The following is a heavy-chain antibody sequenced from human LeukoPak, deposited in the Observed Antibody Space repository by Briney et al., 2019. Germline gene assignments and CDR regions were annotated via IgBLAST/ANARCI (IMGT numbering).Heavy chain of an antibody. J-gene: IGHJ4*02. D-gene: IGHD1-1*01. CDR3: ARVQLERSGEPFDY. V-gene: IGHV1-18*01. Sequence: ASVKVSCKASRYTFSRDGISWVPQAPGQRLEWMGWISSYNGNTKYAEKLQGRVTMTTDTSTSTAYMELRSLRSDDTAVYYCARVQLERSGEPFDYWGQGTLVTVSS. CDR1: RYTFSRDG. CDR2: ISSYNGNT.